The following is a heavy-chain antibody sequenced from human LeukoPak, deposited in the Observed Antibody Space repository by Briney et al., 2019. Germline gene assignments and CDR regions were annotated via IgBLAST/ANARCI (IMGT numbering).Heavy chain of an antibody. J-gene: IGHJ4*02. Sequence: GGSLRLSCAASGFTFSSYSMNWVRQAPGKGLEWVSSISSSSSYIYYPDSVKGRFTISRDNAKNSLYLQMNSLRAEDTAVYYCARGRPPTDFMTGTTRGQFDYWGQGTLVTVSS. D-gene: IGHD1-20*01. V-gene: IGHV3-21*01. CDR2: ISSSSSYI. CDR1: GFTFSSYS. CDR3: ARGRPPTDFMTGTTRGQFDY.